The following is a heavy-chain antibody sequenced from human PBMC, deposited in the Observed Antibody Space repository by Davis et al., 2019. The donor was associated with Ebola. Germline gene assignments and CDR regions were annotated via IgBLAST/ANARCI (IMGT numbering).Heavy chain of an antibody. Sequence: GESLKISCAASGFTFSSYAMSWVRQAPGKGLEWVSAISGSGGSTYDADSVKGRFTISRDNSNNMLHLQLNSLRADDTAVYYCAKDLRFSNALMWSFGSWGHGTLVTVSS. CDR3: AKDLRFSNALMWSFGS. CDR2: ISGSGGST. V-gene: IGHV3-23*01. CDR1: GFTFSSYA. J-gene: IGHJ5*01. D-gene: IGHD3-3*01.